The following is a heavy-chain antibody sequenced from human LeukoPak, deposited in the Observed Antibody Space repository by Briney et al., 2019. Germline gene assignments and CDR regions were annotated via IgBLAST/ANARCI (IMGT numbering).Heavy chain of an antibody. V-gene: IGHV3-48*01. CDR3: ARDPDSGWYWIDY. J-gene: IGHJ4*02. CDR1: GFIFSNYN. CDR2: ISNGSSTV. Sequence: GGSLRLSCVASGFIFSNYNMNWVRQAPGKGLEWVSYISNGSSTVYYADPVKGRFTISRDNAKNSLFLQINSLRAEDTAVYYCARDPDSGWYWIDYWGQGTLVTVSS. D-gene: IGHD6-19*01.